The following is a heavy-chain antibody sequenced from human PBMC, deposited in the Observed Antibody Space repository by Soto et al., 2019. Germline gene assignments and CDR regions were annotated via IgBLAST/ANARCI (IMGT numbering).Heavy chain of an antibody. D-gene: IGHD2-15*01. CDR2: ISGSGGST. Sequence: EVQLLESGGGLVQPGGSLRLSCAASGFTFSRYTMSWVRQAPGKGLEWVSAISGSGGSTYYADSVKGRFTISSDNSKKTLYLPMNSLSAEDTAVYYCAKDGVVAVYYYYYGIYVWGQGTTVTVSS. CDR1: GFTFSRYT. CDR3: AKDGVVAVYYYYYGIYV. V-gene: IGHV3-23*01. J-gene: IGHJ6*02.